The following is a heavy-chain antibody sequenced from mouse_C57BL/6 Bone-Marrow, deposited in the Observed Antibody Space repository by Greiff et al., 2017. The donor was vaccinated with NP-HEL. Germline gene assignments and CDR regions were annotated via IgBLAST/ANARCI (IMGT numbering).Heavy chain of an antibody. V-gene: IGHV1-64*01. CDR2: IHPNSGST. D-gene: IGHD1-1*01. CDR3: ARPVVDPYYFDY. J-gene: IGHJ2*01. Sequence: QVQLQQPGAELVKPGASVKLSCKASGYTFTSYWMHWVKQRPGQGLEWIGMIHPNSGSTNYNEKFKSKATLTVDKSSSTAYMQLSSLTSADSAVYYCARPVVDPYYFDYWGQGTTLTVSS. CDR1: GYTFTSYW.